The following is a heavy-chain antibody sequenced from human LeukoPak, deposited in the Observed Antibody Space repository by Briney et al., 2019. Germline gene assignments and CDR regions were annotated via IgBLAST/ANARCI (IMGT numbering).Heavy chain of an antibody. CDR3: ARVLRGYSYGTTFDY. J-gene: IGHJ4*02. CDR2: IKQDGSEK. CDR1: GFTFSSYW. V-gene: IGHV3-7*01. Sequence: PGGSLRLSCAASGFTFSSYWMSWVRQAPGKGLEWVANIKQDGSEKYYVDSVKGRFTISRDNAKNSLYLQMNSLRAEDTAVYYCARVLRGYSYGTTFDYWGQGTLVTVSS. D-gene: IGHD5-18*01.